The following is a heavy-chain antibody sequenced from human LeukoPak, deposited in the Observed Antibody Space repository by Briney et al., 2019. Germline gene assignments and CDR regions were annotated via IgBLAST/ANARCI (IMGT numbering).Heavy chain of an antibody. CDR2: TSGSGGST. D-gene: IGHD3-10*01. Sequence: GGSLRLSCAASGFTFSSYGMSWVRQAPGKGLEWVSATSGSGGSTYYADSVKGRFTISRDNSKNTLYLQMNSLRAEDTAVYYCAKDQALLWFGELLWGQGTLVTVSS. CDR1: GFTFSSYG. CDR3: AKDQALLWFGELL. J-gene: IGHJ4*02. V-gene: IGHV3-23*01.